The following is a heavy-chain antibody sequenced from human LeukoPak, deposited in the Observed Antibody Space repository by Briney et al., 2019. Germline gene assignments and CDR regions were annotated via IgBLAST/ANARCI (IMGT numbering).Heavy chain of an antibody. V-gene: IGHV3-21*01. J-gene: IGHJ4*02. D-gene: IGHD4-17*01. CDR1: GFTFSSYS. CDR3: ARDKYGDYVIDY. CDR2: ISSSSSYI. Sequence: GGSLRLSCAASGFTFSSYSMNWVRQAPGKGLEWVSSISSSSSYIYYADSVKGRFTISRDNAKNSLYLQMNSLRAEDAAVYYCARDKYGDYVIDYWGQGTLVTVSS.